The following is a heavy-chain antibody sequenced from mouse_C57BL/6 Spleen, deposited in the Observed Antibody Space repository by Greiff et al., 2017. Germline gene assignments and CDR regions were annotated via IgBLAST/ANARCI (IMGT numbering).Heavy chain of an antibody. V-gene: IGHV2-9-1*01. J-gene: IGHJ1*03. CDR3: ARNSYGSSYVNWYFDV. Sequence: QVQLQQSGPGLVAPSQSLSITCTVSGFSLTSYAISWVRQPPGKGLEWLGVIWTGGGTNYNSALKSRLSISKDNSKSQVFLKMNSLQTDDTARYYCARNSYGSSYVNWYFDVWGTGTTVTVSS. CDR2: IWTGGGT. CDR1: GFSLTSYA. D-gene: IGHD1-1*01.